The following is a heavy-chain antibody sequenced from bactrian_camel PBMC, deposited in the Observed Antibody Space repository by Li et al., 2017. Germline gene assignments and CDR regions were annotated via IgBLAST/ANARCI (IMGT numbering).Heavy chain of an antibody. J-gene: IGHJ6*01. D-gene: IGHD1*01. V-gene: IGHV3S53*01. CDR3: AYSWNVTARAALETITTYEFGY. CDR2: VDIGGNT. CDR1: GLVDSPRC. Sequence: HVQLVESGGGSVEAGGSLRLSCEVIGLVDSPRCMGWFRQAPGKAREGVGNVDIGGNTNYADSVKGRFIVSKDSATNTLYLQMNNLRPDDTAVYRCAYSWNVTARAALETITTYEFGYWGEGTQVTVS.